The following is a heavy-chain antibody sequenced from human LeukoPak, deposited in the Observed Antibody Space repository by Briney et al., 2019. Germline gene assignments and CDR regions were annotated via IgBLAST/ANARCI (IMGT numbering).Heavy chain of an antibody. CDR3: VKVGGSGYYPDI. V-gene: IGHV4-61*08. CDR2: VYYSGST. Sequence: SETLSLTCTVSGGSVSSGVYFWSWIRQPPGKGLEWIGYVYYSGSTSYNPSLKGRVTISIDTSKNQFSLRLESVTAADTAVYYCVKVGGSGYYPDIWGQGTMVTVSS. CDR1: GGSVSSGVYF. D-gene: IGHD3-22*01. J-gene: IGHJ3*02.